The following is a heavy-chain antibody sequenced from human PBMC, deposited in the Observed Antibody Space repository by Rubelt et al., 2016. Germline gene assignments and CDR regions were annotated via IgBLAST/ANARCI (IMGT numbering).Heavy chain of an antibody. Sequence: EVQLVESGGGLIQPGGSLRLPCAASGFNFSNYWMSWVRQAPGKGLEWVANIKQDGSEEYYVDSVKGRFTISRDNARNSLYLQMISLRVEDTAVYYCARGRTLGYWGQGTLVTVSS. CDR2: IKQDGSEE. CDR3: ARGRTLGY. CDR1: GFNFSNYW. V-gene: IGHV3-7*01. D-gene: IGHD2/OR15-2a*01. J-gene: IGHJ4*02.